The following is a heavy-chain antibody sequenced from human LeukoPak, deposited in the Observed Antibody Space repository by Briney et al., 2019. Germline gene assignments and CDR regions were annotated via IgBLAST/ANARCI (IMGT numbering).Heavy chain of an antibody. V-gene: IGHV3-23*01. D-gene: IGHD2-2*01. CDR3: AKDAPSIVVVPAAHFDY. J-gene: IGHJ4*02. CDR1: GFTFSSFA. CDR2: ISGSGGST. Sequence: RGSPRLSLAASGFTFSSFAMTWVRQAPGQGPEWVSAISGSGGSTYSADSVKGRFNIPRDNSKKTLYLQMNSLRAEDTAVYYCAKDAPSIVVVPAAHFDYWGQGTLVTVSS.